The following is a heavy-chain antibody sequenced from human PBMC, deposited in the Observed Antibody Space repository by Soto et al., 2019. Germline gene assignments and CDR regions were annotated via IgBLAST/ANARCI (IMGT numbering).Heavy chain of an antibody. V-gene: IGHV1-69*12. Sequence: QVQLVQSGAEVKKPGSSVKVSCKASGGTFSSYAISWVRQAPGQGLEWMGGIIPIFGTANYAQKFQGRVTITAAESTSTAYMELSSLRSEDTAVYYCARDLGYCSGGSCDILDYWGQGTLVTVSS. CDR3: ARDLGYCSGGSCDILDY. D-gene: IGHD2-15*01. CDR1: GGTFSSYA. J-gene: IGHJ4*02. CDR2: IIPIFGTA.